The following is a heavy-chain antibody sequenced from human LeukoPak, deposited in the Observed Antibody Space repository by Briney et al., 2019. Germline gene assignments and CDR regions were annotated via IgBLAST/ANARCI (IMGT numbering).Heavy chain of an antibody. V-gene: IGHV4-34*01. D-gene: IGHD2-21*01. CDR3: ARGRYYSESDY. CDR1: GGSFSGYY. CDR2: INHSGST. J-gene: IGHJ4*02. Sequence: PSETLSLTCAVYGGSFSGYYWSWIRQPPGKGLEWIGEINHSGSTNYNPSLKSRVTISVDTSKNQFSLKLSPVTAADTAAYYCARGRYYSESDYWGQGTLVTVSS.